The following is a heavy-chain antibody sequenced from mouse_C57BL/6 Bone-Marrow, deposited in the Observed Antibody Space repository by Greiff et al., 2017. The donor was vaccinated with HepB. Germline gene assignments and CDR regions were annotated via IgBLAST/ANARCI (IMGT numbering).Heavy chain of an antibody. CDR3: AIRDGKDYFDY. CDR2: IDPSDSYT. Sequence: QVQLQQPGAELVMPGASVKLSCKASGYTFTSYWVHWVKQRPGQGLEWIGEIDPSDSYTNYNQKFKGKSTLTVDNSSSTAYMQLSSLTSEDSAVYYCAIRDGKDYFDYWGQGTTLTVSS. V-gene: IGHV1-69*01. CDR1: GYTFTSYW. J-gene: IGHJ2*01. D-gene: IGHD2-1*01.